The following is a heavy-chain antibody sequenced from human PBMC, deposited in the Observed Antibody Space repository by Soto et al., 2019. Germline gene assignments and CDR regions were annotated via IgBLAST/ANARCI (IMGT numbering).Heavy chain of an antibody. CDR1: GGSITSSY. J-gene: IGHJ6*02. V-gene: IGHV4-59*01. CDR2: IYDTGISGYTPST. CDR3: ARGEDAFFYYGLDV. Sequence: QVQLQESGPRLVKPSATLSLTCTASGGSITSSYWSWIRRPPGKGLEWIAYIYDTGISGYTPSTTYNPSLKSRVTMSVNTSKSQFSLKLTSVTAADTAVYYCARGEDAFFYYGLDVWGQGITVTVSS.